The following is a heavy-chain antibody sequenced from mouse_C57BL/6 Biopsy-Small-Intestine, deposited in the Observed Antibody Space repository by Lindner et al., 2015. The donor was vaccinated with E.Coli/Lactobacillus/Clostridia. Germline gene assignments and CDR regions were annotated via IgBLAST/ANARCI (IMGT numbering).Heavy chain of an antibody. V-gene: IGHV5-17*01. CDR3: ARQDYGSSCAY. CDR1: GFTFSDYG. Sequence: VQLQESGGGLVKPGGSLKLSCAASGFTFSDYGMHWVRQAPEKGLEWVVYISSGSSTIYYADTVKGRFTISRDNAKNTLFLQMTSLRSEDTAMYYCARQDYGSSCAYWGQGTLVTVSA. D-gene: IGHD1-1*01. CDR2: ISSGSSTI. J-gene: IGHJ3*01.